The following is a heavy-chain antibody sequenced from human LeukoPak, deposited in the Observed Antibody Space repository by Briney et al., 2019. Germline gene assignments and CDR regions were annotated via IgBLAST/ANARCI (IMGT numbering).Heavy chain of an antibody. V-gene: IGHV3-9*01. CDR3: AKAGYHYGVGAFDI. D-gene: IGHD3-22*01. Sequence: GRSLRLSCAPSGFTFDDYAMHWVRQAPGKGLEWVSGISWKSGSIGYADSVKGRFTISRDNVKNSLYLQMNSLRAEYTALYYWAKAGYHYGVGAFDIWGQGIMVTVSS. CDR2: ISWKSGSI. CDR1: GFTFDDYA. J-gene: IGHJ3*02.